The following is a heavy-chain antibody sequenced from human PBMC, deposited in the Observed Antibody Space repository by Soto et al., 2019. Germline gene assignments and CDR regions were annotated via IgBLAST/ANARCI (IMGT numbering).Heavy chain of an antibody. CDR2: ISDSSSTI. D-gene: IGHD2-15*01. CDR3: ARGSGVLKCSGGSCYSDEYFQH. Sequence: GGSLRLSCAASGFTFSSYGISWVRQAPGKGLEWVSYISDSSSTIYYADSVKGRFTISRDNAKNSLYLQMNNLRAEDTAVYYCARGSGVLKCSGGSCYSDEYFQHWGQGTLVTVSS. V-gene: IGHV3-48*01. J-gene: IGHJ1*01. CDR1: GFTFSSYG.